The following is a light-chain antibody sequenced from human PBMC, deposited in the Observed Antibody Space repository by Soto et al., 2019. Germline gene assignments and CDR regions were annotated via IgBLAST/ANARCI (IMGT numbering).Light chain of an antibody. CDR1: RDVGSD. J-gene: IGKJ5*01. CDR3: QQYDNLPIT. CDR2: AAS. Sequence: TQMTQSPLSLSASVGEKIIITCRASRDVGSDVSWYQQKPGQAPKLVIYAASNLETGVPSRFSGSGSGTDFTFTISSLQPEDIATYYCQQYDNLPITFGQGTRLEI. V-gene: IGKV1-33*01.